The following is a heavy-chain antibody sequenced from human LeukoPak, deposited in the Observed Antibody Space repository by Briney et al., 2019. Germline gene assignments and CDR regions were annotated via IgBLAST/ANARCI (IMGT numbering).Heavy chain of an antibody. Sequence: GASVKVSCKASGYTFTSYGISWVRQAPGQGLEWMGWISAYNGNTNYAQKLQGRVTMTTDTSTSTAYMELRSLRSDDTAVYYCARDFYDFWSGYENWSDPWGQGTLVTVSS. J-gene: IGHJ5*02. CDR2: ISAYNGNT. CDR1: GYTFTSYG. CDR3: ARDFYDFWSGYENWSDP. D-gene: IGHD3-3*01. V-gene: IGHV1-18*01.